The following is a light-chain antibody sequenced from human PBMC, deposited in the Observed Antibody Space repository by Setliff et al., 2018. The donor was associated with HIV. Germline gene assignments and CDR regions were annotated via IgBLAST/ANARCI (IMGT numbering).Light chain of an antibody. V-gene: IGLV3-21*03. CDR1: NIGSKS. J-gene: IGLJ1*01. Sequence: SYELTQPPSVSVAPGKTARITCGGNNIGSKSVHWYQQKPGQAPVLVVYDDNDRPSGIPERFSGSNSGNTATLTISRVEAGDEGDYYCQVWDSSSDHHVFGTGTKVTVL. CDR3: QVWDSSSDHHV. CDR2: DDN.